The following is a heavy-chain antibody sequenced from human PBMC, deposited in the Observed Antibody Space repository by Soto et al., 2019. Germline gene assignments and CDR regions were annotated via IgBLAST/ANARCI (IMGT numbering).Heavy chain of an antibody. D-gene: IGHD2-21*02. V-gene: IGHV3-30*04. CDR2: MTSDGSSK. J-gene: IGHJ4*02. CDR3: ARARVLRYTGDELDL. Sequence: QMQLVESGGGVVQPGRALRLSCAASGFAFNSHSMHWVRQAPGKGLEWVALMTSDGSSKFYADSVKGRCTISRDNSKNTLYLEIKSLSSEDTAVYYCARARVLRYTGDELDLWRQGTLVTVSS. CDR1: GFAFNSHS.